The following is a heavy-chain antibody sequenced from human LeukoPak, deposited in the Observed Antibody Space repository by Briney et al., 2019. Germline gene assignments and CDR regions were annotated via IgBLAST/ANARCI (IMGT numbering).Heavy chain of an antibody. V-gene: IGHV4-34*01. CDR3: ARDRVGSGSPPPLQPLDY. D-gene: IGHD3-22*01. J-gene: IGHJ4*02. CDR1: GGSFSGYY. CDR2: INHSGST. Sequence: SETLSLTCAVYGGSFSGYYWSWIRQPPGKGLEWIGEINHSGSTNYNPSLKSRVTISVDTSKNQFSLKLSSVTAADTAVYYCARDRVGSGSPPPLQPLDYWGQGTLVTVSS.